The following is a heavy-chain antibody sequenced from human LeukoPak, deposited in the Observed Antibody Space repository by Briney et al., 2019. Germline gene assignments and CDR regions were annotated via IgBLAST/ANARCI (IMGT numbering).Heavy chain of an antibody. V-gene: IGHV1-2*04. CDR3: AREREEYYGSGTFAFDI. J-gene: IGHJ3*02. CDR2: SEINSSGT. D-gene: IGHD3-10*01. Sequence: ASVKLTLNSSGYTVTVCYMHWGRQGPPPGHELMGISEINSSGTNYAQKSQAWVHMTRDTSISTAYMELSRLRSDDTAVYYCAREREEYYGSGTFAFDICGQGTMVTLSS. CDR1: GYTVTVCY.